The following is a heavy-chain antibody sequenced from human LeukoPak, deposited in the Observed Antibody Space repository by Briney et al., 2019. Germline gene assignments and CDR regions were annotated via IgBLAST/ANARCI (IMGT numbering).Heavy chain of an antibody. CDR1: GFTFISYT. Sequence: GGSLRLSCAASGFTFISYTMNWVRQAPGKGLEWVSSISSSSSYIYYADSVKGRFTISRDNAKNSLYLQMNSLRAEDTAVYYCARVATIPYFDYWGQGTLVTVSS. CDR2: ISSSSSYI. V-gene: IGHV3-21*01. CDR3: ARVATIPYFDY. D-gene: IGHD5-24*01. J-gene: IGHJ4*02.